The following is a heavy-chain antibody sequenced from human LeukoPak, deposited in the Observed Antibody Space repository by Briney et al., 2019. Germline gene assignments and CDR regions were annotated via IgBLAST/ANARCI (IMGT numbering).Heavy chain of an antibody. Sequence: VSVKVSCKASGYTFTSYYMHWVRQAPGQGLEWMGIINPSGGSTSYAQKFQGRVTMTRDMSTSTVYMELSSLRSEDTAVYYCARGGYCSGGSCYSLFIWGQGTLVTVSS. CDR3: ARGGYCSGGSCYSLFI. CDR2: INPSGGST. D-gene: IGHD2-15*01. V-gene: IGHV1-46*01. J-gene: IGHJ4*02. CDR1: GYTFTSYY.